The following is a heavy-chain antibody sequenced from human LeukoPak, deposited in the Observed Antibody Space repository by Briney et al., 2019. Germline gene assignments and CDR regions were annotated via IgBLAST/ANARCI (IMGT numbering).Heavy chain of an antibody. CDR1: GYTFTGYY. V-gene: IGHV1-2*02. CDR2: INPNSGDT. D-gene: IGHD6-19*01. CDR3: ARLGAVAGTGWGDFDF. J-gene: IGHJ4*02. Sequence: ASVKVSCKASGYTFTGYYMHWVRQAPGQGLEWMGWINPNSGDTNYAQKFQGRVTMTRDTSISTLYMGLSRLRSDDTALYYCARLGAVAGTGWGDFDFWGQGTLVTVSS.